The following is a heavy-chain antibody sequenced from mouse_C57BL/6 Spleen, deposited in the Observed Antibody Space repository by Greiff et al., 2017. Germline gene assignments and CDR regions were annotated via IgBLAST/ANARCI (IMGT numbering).Heavy chain of an antibody. CDR1: GYTFTSYW. CDR2: IDPSDSYT. CDR3: SSGYDWFAY. J-gene: IGHJ3*01. D-gene: IGHD3-2*02. Sequence: VQLQQSGAELVMPGASVKLSCKASGYTFTSYWMHWVKQRPGQGLEWIGEIDPSDSYTNYNQKFKGKSTLTVDKSSSTAYMQLSSLTSEDSAVYYCSSGYDWFAYWGQGTLVTVSA. V-gene: IGHV1-69*01.